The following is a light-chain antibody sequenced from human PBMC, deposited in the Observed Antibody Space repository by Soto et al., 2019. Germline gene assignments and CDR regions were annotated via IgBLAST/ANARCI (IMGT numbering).Light chain of an antibody. CDR2: DVS. J-gene: IGLJ1*01. Sequence: QSALTQPASVSGSPGQSITISCTGTSSDVGGYDYVSWYQQHPGKAPRLMINDVSNRPSGVSNRFSGSKSGNTASLTISGLQAEDEADYYCSSYTSSSTQVFGTGTKVTVL. CDR3: SSYTSSSTQV. V-gene: IGLV2-14*01. CDR1: SSDVGGYDY.